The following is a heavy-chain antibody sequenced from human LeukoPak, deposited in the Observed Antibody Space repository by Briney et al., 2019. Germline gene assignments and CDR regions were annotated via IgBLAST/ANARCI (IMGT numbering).Heavy chain of an antibody. CDR2: INPNSGGT. D-gene: IGHD3-10*01. V-gene: IGHV1-2*02. CDR3: ARGGMVRGVSYGMDV. Sequence: ASVKVSCKASGYTFTDYYMHWVRQAPGQGLEWMGWINPNSGGTKYAQKFQGRVTMTGDTSISTAYMELSRLGDDDTAVYYCARGGMVRGVSYGMDVWGQGTTVTVPS. J-gene: IGHJ6*02. CDR1: GYTFTDYY.